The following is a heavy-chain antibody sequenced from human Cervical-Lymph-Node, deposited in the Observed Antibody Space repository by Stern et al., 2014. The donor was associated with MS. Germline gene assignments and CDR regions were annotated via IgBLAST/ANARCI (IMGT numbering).Heavy chain of an antibody. Sequence: QLQLQESGPGLVKPSETLSLTCTVSGGSISSSSYYWGWIRQPPGKGLEWIGSIYYSGSTYYNPSLQSRVTISVDTSKNQFFLKLSFVTAADTAVYYCASRGSGSFVFDYWCQGTLVTVSS. CDR2: IYYSGST. D-gene: IGHD1-26*01. V-gene: IGHV4-39*01. J-gene: IGHJ4*02. CDR1: GGSISSSSYY. CDR3: ASRGSGSFVFDY.